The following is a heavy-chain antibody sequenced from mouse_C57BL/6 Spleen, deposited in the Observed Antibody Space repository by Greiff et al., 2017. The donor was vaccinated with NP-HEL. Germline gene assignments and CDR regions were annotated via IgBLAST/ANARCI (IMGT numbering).Heavy chain of an antibody. D-gene: IGHD1-1*01. J-gene: IGHJ1*03. CDR3: ASPYYGSSHWYFDV. CDR1: GYTFTDYY. CDR2: INPYNGGT. Sequence: EVQLQQSGPVLVKPGASVKMSCKASGYTFTDYYMNWVKQSHGKSLEWIGVINPYNGGTSYNQKFKGKATLTVDKSSSTAYLELNSLTSDDSAVYYCASPYYGSSHWYFDVWGTGTTVTVSS. V-gene: IGHV1-19*01.